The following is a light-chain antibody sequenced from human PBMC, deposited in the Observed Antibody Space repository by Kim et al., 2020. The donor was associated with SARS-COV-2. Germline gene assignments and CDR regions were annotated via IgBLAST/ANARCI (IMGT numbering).Light chain of an antibody. V-gene: IGLV2-14*01. CDR2: DVS. CDR1: SSDVGGYKY. J-gene: IGLJ3*02. Sequence: QSALTQPASVSGSPGQSITISCTGTSSDVGGYKYVSWYQKHPGKAPKLMIYDVSKRPSGVSNRFSGSKSGNTASLTISGLQAEDEADYYCSSYTSSSTRVFGGGTQLTVL. CDR3: SSYTSSSTRV.